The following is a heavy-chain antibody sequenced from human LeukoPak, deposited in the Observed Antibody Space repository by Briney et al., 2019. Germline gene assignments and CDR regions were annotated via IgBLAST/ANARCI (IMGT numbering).Heavy chain of an antibody. V-gene: IGHV3-11*01. CDR3: ARELLGYVNGMDV. CDR2: ISNSGTTI. Sequence: GGSLRLSCAASGFSFSDFYLTWIRQAPGKGLEWISYISNSGTTIYYADGVKGRFTVSRDNANNSLYLQMNSLRAEDTAIYYCARELLGYVNGMDVWGQGTTVTVSS. CDR1: GFSFSDFY. J-gene: IGHJ6*02. D-gene: IGHD5-12*01.